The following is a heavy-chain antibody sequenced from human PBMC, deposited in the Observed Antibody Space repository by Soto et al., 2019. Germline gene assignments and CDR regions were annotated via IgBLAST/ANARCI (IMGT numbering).Heavy chain of an antibody. CDR1: GGTFSSYA. CDR3: ARSSYCGGDCYHRSYYYYGMDV. D-gene: IGHD2-21*02. J-gene: IGHJ6*02. CDR2: IIPIFGTA. Sequence: SVKVSCKASGGTFSSYAISWVRQAPGQGLEWMGGIIPIFGTASYAQKFQGRVTITADESTSTAYMELSSLRSEDTAVYYCARSSYCGGDCYHRSYYYYGMDVWGQGTTVTVSS. V-gene: IGHV1-69*13.